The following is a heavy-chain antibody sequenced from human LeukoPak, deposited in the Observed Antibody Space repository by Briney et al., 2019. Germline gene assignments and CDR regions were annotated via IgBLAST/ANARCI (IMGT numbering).Heavy chain of an antibody. CDR1: GGSISSSNYY. V-gene: IGHV4-39*07. D-gene: IGHD6-13*01. Sequence: SETLSLTCSVSGGSISSSNYYWGCIRQPPGKELEWIGSISYSGSTYYNPSLKSRVTISVNTSKSQFSLKLTSVTAADSAVYYCARAEPGIAAAGTYYFGYWGQGTLVTVSS. CDR3: ARAEPGIAAAGTYYFGY. J-gene: IGHJ4*02. CDR2: ISYSGST.